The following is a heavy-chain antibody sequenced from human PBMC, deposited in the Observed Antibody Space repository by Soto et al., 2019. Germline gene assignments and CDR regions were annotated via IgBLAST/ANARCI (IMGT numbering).Heavy chain of an antibody. J-gene: IGHJ4*02. D-gene: IGHD3-22*01. CDR3: AQNYYDSSRDY. Sequence: SQTLSLTCAVYGGSFSGYYWSWIRQPPGKGLEWIGEINHSGSTNYNPSLKSRVTISVDTSKNQFSLKLSSVTAADTAVYYCAQNYYDSSRDYWGQGTLVTVSS. CDR1: GGSFSGYY. CDR2: INHSGST. V-gene: IGHV4-34*01.